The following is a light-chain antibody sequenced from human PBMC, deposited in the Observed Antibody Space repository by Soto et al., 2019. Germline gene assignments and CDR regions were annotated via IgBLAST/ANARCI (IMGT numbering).Light chain of an antibody. CDR2: GAS. J-gene: IGKJ5*01. CDR1: QSVSSDY. CDR3: QQYGSSPPIT. V-gene: IGKV3-20*01. Sequence: EIVLTQSPGTLSLSPGERATLSCRASQSVSSDYLAWYHQKPGQTPRLLIYGASNRATGIPDRFSGSGSGTDFTLTIDRLEPEDFAVYYCQQYGSSPPITFGQGTRLEI.